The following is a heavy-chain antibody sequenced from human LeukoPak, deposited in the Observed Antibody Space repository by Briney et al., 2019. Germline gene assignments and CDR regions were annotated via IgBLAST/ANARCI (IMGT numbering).Heavy chain of an antibody. Sequence: SETLSLICAVYGGSFSGYYWSWIRQPPGKGLEWIGEINHSGSTNYNPSLKSRVTISVDTSKNQFSLKLSSVTAADTAVYYCARRAYYYDRAIDYWGQGTLVNVSS. D-gene: IGHD3-22*01. J-gene: IGHJ4*02. CDR2: INHSGST. CDR1: GGSFSGYY. CDR3: ARRAYYYDRAIDY. V-gene: IGHV4-34*01.